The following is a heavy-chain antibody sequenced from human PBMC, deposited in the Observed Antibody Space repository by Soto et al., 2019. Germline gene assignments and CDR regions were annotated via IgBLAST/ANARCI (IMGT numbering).Heavy chain of an antibody. Sequence: PSETLSLTCTVSGGSISSYYWSWIRQPPGKGLEWIGYIYYSGTSNYNPSLQSRVTISVDTSKNQFSLKLSSVTAADTAMYYCARDYYDSSGYYYVSWFDPWGQGTQV. D-gene: IGHD3-22*01. CDR2: IYYSGTS. CDR3: ARDYYDSSGYYYVSWFDP. CDR1: GGSISSYY. J-gene: IGHJ5*02. V-gene: IGHV4-59*01.